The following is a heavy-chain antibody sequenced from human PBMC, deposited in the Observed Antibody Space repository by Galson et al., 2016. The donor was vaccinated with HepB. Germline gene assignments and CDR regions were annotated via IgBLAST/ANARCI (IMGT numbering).Heavy chain of an antibody. CDR3: AKAGGYNWNDPGYQ. V-gene: IGHV3-30*18. J-gene: IGHJ4*02. CDR1: GFTFSDYG. Sequence: SLRLSCAASGFTFSDYGMHLVRLAPGKGLEWVATISYDGSNKYYADSVKGRFTIPRDNSANTLYLQMNSLRAEDTAVCYCAKAGGYNWNDPGYQWGQGTLVTVSS. D-gene: IGHD1-1*01. CDR2: ISYDGSNK.